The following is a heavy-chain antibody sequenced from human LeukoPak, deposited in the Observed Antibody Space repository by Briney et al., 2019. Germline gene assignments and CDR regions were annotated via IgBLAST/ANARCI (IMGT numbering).Heavy chain of an antibody. CDR3: AKVLSKGGGYYLTDY. J-gene: IGHJ4*02. D-gene: IGHD3-22*01. Sequence: GGSLRLSCAASGFTFSTYAMSWVRQAPGKGLEWVASIYYDGSNKYYADSVKGRFTISRDNSKNTLYLQMNSLRPEDTAVYYCAKVLSKGGGYYLTDYWGQGTLVTVSS. V-gene: IGHV3-30*02. CDR2: IYYDGSNK. CDR1: GFTFSTYA.